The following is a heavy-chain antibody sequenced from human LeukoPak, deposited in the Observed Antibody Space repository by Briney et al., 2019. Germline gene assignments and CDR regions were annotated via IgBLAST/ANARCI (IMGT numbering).Heavy chain of an antibody. Sequence: SETLSHTCTVSGGSISSGGYYWSWIRQHPGKGLEWIGYIYYSGSTYYNPSLKSRVTISVDTSKNQFSLKLSSVTAADTAVYYCAATVVGGDDAFDIWGQGTMVTVSS. D-gene: IGHD4-23*01. CDR2: IYYSGST. J-gene: IGHJ3*02. CDR3: AATVVGGDDAFDI. V-gene: IGHV4-31*03. CDR1: GGSISSGGYY.